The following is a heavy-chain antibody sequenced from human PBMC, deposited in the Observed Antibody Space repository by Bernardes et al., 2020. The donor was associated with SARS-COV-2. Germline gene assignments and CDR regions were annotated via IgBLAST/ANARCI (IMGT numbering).Heavy chain of an antibody. V-gene: IGHV3-7*01. Sequence: GGSLRLSCAASGFTFSSYWMSWVRQAPGKGLEWVANINHDGSEKYYVDSVKGRFTISRDNAKNSLYLQMNSLRAEDTAVYYCASGGYDFGNWYFDPWGRGTLVTVSS. CDR2: INHDGSEK. D-gene: IGHD3-3*01. CDR1: GFTFSSYW. CDR3: ASGGYDFGNWYFDP. J-gene: IGHJ2*01.